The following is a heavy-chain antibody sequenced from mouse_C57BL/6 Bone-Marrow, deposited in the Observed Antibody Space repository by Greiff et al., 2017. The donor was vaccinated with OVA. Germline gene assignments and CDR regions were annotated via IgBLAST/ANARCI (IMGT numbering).Heavy chain of an antibody. CDR3: TIYGSRCY. Sequence: EVKLQESGAELVRPGASVKLSCTASGFNIKDDYMHWVKQRPEQGLEWIGWIDPENGDTEYASKFQGKATITADTSSNTAYLQLSSLTSEDTAVYYCTIYGSRCYWGQGTTLTVSS. V-gene: IGHV14-4*01. J-gene: IGHJ2*01. D-gene: IGHD1-1*01. CDR2: IDPENGDT. CDR1: GFNIKDDY.